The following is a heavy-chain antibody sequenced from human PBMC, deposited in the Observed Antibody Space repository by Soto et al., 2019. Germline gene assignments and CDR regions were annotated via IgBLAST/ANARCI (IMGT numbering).Heavy chain of an antibody. Sequence: ASVKGACKAAGYTFTSDRISRGRQAPGQGLEWMGWISAYNGNTNYAQKLQGRVTMTTDTSTSTAYMELRSLRSDDTAVYYCARGYYDSSGYYSTLPFDYWRQGTLVTVSS. D-gene: IGHD3-22*01. J-gene: IGHJ4*02. CDR3: ARGYYDSSGYYSTLPFDY. V-gene: IGHV1-18*01. CDR1: GYTFTSDR. CDR2: ISAYNGNT.